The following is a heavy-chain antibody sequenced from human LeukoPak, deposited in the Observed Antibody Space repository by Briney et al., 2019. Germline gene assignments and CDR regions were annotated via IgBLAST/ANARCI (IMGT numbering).Heavy chain of an antibody. Sequence: PGGSLRLSCAASGFTVSSNYMSWVRQAPGKGLEWVSVIYSGGSTYYADSVKGRFTISRDNSKNTLYLQMNSLRAEDTAVYYCARVVANHYYYYYYMDVWGKGTTVTISS. D-gene: IGHD2-15*01. J-gene: IGHJ6*03. V-gene: IGHV3-53*01. CDR2: IYSGGST. CDR3: ARVVANHYYYYYYMDV. CDR1: GFTVSSNY.